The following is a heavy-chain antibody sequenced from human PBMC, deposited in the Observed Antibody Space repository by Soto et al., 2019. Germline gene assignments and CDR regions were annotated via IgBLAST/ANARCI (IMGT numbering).Heavy chain of an antibody. J-gene: IGHJ3*02. CDR1: GYTFTSYA. V-gene: IGHV1-3*01. Sequence: PSVKVSCKASGYTFTSYAMHWVRQAPGQRLEWMGWINAGNGNTKYSQKFQGRVTITRDTFASTAYMELSSLRSEDTAVYYCARRVGRPRDAFDIWGQGTMVTVSS. CDR3: ARRVGRPRDAFDI. CDR2: INAGNGNT. D-gene: IGHD1-1*01.